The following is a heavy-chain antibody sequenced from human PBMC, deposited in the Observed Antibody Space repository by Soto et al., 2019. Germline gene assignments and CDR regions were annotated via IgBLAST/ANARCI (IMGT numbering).Heavy chain of an antibody. Sequence: SETLSLTCTVSGGSISSYYWSWIRQPPGKGLEWIGYIYYSGSTNYNPSLKSRVTTSVDTSKNQFSLKLSSVTAADTAVYYCARRLCSGGSCYSALDYWGQGTLVTVSS. D-gene: IGHD2-15*01. CDR2: IYYSGST. V-gene: IGHV4-59*08. CDR3: ARRLCSGGSCYSALDY. CDR1: GGSISSYY. J-gene: IGHJ4*02.